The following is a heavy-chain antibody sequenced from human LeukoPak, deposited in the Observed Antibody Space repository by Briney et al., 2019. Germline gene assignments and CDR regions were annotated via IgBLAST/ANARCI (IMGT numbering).Heavy chain of an antibody. Sequence: PPETLSLTCTVSGGSISSSSYYWGWIRQPPGKGLEWIGSIYYSGSTYYNPSFKSRVTMSVDTSKNQFSLKLSSVTAADTAVYYCARSTVTFPLEYYFDYWGQGTLVTVSS. J-gene: IGHJ4*02. D-gene: IGHD5/OR15-5a*01. CDR2: IYYSGST. CDR1: GGSISSSSYY. CDR3: ARSTVTFPLEYYFDY. V-gene: IGHV4-39*07.